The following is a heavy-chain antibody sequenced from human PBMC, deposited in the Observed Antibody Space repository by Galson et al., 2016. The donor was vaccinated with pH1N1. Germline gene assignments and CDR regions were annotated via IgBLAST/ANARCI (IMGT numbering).Heavy chain of an antibody. D-gene: IGHD2-15*01. CDR3: LKARAVAALWGFDH. CDR2: VSYDGSNK. CDR1: GFTFSSYG. V-gene: IGHV3-30*18. Sequence: SLRLSCAASGFTFSSYGMNWVRQAPGKGLEWVASVSYDGSNKHYRDSVKGRFTISRDNSKNTLSLQMSSLRAEDTAVYYCLKARAVAALWGFDHWGQGTLVTVSS. J-gene: IGHJ4*02.